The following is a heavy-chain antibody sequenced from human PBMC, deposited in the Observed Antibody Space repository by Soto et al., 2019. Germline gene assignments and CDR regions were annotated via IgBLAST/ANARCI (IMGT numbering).Heavy chain of an antibody. D-gene: IGHD3-9*01. CDR2: IIPILGIA. Sequence: QVQLVQSGAEVKKPGSSVKVSCKASGGTFSSYTISWVRQAPGQGLEWMGRIIPILGIANYAQKFQGRVTITADKSPSTAYMELSSLRSEETAVYYCARDQFGDYDILTGYPYYYYYGMDVWGQGTTVTVSS. V-gene: IGHV1-69*08. CDR1: GGTFSSYT. CDR3: ARDQFGDYDILTGYPYYYYYGMDV. J-gene: IGHJ6*02.